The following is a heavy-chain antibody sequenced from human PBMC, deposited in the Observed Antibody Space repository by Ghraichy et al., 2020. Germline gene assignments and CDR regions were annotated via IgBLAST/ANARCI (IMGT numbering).Heavy chain of an antibody. D-gene: IGHD6-25*01. V-gene: IGHV3-21*01. Sequence: GGSLRLSCAASGFTFSTYSMNWVRQAPGKGLEWVSSISSSSSYIYYADSVKGRFTISRDNAKNSLYLQMNSLRAEDTAVDYCARHPSGGAAFEIWGQGTLVTVSS. CDR1: GFTFSTYS. CDR2: ISSSSSYI. J-gene: IGHJ3*02. CDR3: ARHPSGGAAFEI.